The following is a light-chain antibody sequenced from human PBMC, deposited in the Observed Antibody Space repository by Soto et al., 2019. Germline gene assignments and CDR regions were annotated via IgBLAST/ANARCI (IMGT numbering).Light chain of an antibody. CDR1: QSVGNC. J-gene: IGKJ5*01. CDR3: QQCSNWPPIT. V-gene: IGKV3-11*01. CDR2: DAS. Sequence: EVVLTQSPATLSLSPGERATLSCRASQSVGNCLAWYQQKPGQAPRLLIFDASARIDVIPARFSGSGSETDFTLTISSLEPEDFAVYYCQQCSNWPPITFGQGTRLEIK.